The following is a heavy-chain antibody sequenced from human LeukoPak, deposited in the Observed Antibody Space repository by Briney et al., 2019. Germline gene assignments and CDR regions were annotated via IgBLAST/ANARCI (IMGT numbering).Heavy chain of an antibody. V-gene: IGHV4-39*01. CDR2: IYYSGST. CDR1: GGSISSSYY. CDR3: ATLRDGYNFAY. J-gene: IGHJ4*02. Sequence: SETLSLTCTVSGGSISSSYYWGWIRQPPGKGLEWIGSIYYSGSTYYNPSLKSRVTISVDTSKNQFSLKLSSVTAADTAVYYCATLRDGYNFAYWGQGTLVTVSS. D-gene: IGHD5-24*01.